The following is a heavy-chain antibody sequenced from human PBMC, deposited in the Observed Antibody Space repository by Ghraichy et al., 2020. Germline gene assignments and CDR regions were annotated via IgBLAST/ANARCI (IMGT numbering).Heavy chain of an antibody. D-gene: IGHD6-6*01. Sequence: SGPKLVKPTQTLTLTCIFSGFSLSTNGVGVSWIRQPPGKALEWLALIYWNDDKRYSPSLKNRLTITKDTSKNQVDLTMTNMDPVDTATYYCALQIRTYSSSDWFDPWGQGTLVTVSS. CDR1: GFSLSTNGVG. CDR2: IYWNDDK. J-gene: IGHJ5*02. V-gene: IGHV2-5*01. CDR3: ALQIRTYSSSDWFDP.